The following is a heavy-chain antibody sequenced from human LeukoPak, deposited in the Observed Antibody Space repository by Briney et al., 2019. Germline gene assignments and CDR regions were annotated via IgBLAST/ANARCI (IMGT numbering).Heavy chain of an antibody. V-gene: IGHV6-1*01. CDR1: GYSVSISTSA. Sequence: SQTLSLTFAISGYSVSISTSAWNWLRQSPSRGLEWLGRTYYRSKWYNDYAVSVRSRIIVSPDTAKNQFSLQLNSVTPEDTAIYYCARGRHYDVLTVLHQWGQGTLVTVSS. J-gene: IGHJ4*02. CDR3: ARGRHYDVLTVLHQ. CDR2: TYYRSKWYN. D-gene: IGHD3-9*01.